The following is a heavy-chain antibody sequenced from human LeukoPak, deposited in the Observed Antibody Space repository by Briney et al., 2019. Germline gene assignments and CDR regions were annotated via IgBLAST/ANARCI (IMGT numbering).Heavy chain of an antibody. Sequence: GGSLRLSCAASGFTFINAWMAWVRQAPGKELDWVSVIYSGGSTYYADSVKGRFTISRDNSKNTLYLQMNSLRAEDTAVYYCARDIATGSFDPWGQGTLVTVSS. D-gene: IGHD6-13*01. J-gene: IGHJ5*02. CDR2: IYSGGST. V-gene: IGHV3-53*01. CDR3: ARDIATGSFDP. CDR1: GFTFINAW.